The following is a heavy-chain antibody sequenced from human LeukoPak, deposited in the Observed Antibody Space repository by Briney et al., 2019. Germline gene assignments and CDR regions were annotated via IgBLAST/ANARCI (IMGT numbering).Heavy chain of an antibody. Sequence: SETLSLTCAVYGGSFSGYYWSWIRQPPGKGLEWIGEINHSGSTNYNPSLKSRVTISVDTSKNQFSLKLSSVTAADTAVYYCARRGYYDSSGYYRLYYFDYWGQGTLVTVSS. V-gene: IGHV4-34*01. CDR1: GGSFSGYY. CDR2: INHSGST. J-gene: IGHJ4*02. CDR3: ARRGYYDSSGYYRLYYFDY. D-gene: IGHD3-22*01.